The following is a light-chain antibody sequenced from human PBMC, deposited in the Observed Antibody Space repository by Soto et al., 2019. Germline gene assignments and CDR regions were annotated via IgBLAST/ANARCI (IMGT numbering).Light chain of an antibody. CDR3: SSYRSDSTLV. CDR2: AVT. CDR1: ISDIGSYNY. J-gene: IGLJ2*01. Sequence: QSALTQPASVSGSPGQSITISCTGTISDIGSYNYVSWYQQHPGKAPKLLIYAVTYRPSGVSNRFSGSKSGNTASLTISGRQAEDEADYYCSSYRSDSTLVFGGGTKLTVL. V-gene: IGLV2-14*01.